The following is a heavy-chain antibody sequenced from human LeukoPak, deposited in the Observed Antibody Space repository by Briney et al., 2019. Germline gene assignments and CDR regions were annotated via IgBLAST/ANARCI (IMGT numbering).Heavy chain of an antibody. J-gene: IGHJ4*02. CDR3: ASSLGKAGAYFDY. V-gene: IGHV4-34*01. D-gene: IGHD6-19*01. Sequence: SEPLSLTGAVYGGSFSGYYWSWIRQPPGKGLEWIGEINHSGSTNYNPSLKSRVTISVDTSKNQFSLKLSSVTAADTAVYYCASSLGKAGAYFDYWGQGTLVTVSS. CDR1: GGSFSGYY. CDR2: INHSGST.